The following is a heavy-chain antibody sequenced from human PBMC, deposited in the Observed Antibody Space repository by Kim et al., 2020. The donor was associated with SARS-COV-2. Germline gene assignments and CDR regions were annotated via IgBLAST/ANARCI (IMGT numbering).Heavy chain of an antibody. CDR3: ARGGRRVWFGELSNPTDNWSDP. J-gene: IGHJ5*02. Sequence: SETLSLTCTVSGGSISSYNWSWIRQPPGKGLEWIGSIYYSGSTIYNPSLKSRVTITVDPSKNQFSLKLSSMTAAETAVYYCARGGRRVWFGELSNPTDNWSDPWGQGTLVTVSS. CDR2: IYYSGST. V-gene: IGHV4-59*01. D-gene: IGHD3-10*01. CDR1: GGSISSYN.